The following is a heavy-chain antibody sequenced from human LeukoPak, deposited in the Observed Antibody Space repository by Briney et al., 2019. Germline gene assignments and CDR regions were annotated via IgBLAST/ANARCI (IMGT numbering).Heavy chain of an antibody. CDR2: ISSSSSYI. CDR3: AGESGTGAFDI. J-gene: IGHJ3*02. Sequence: GGSLRLSCAASGFTFSSYSMNWFRQAPGKGLDWVSSISSSSSYIYYADSVKGRFTISRDNAKNSLYLQMNSLRAEDTAVYYCAGESGTGAFDIWGQGTMVTVSS. CDR1: GFTFSSYS. V-gene: IGHV3-21*01. D-gene: IGHD3-10*01.